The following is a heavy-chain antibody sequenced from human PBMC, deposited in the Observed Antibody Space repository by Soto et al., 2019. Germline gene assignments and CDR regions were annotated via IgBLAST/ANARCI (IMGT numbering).Heavy chain of an antibody. J-gene: IGHJ3*02. CDR2: INPNSGGT. V-gene: IGHV1-2*04. CDR3: ARGWDGDYVDAFDI. D-gene: IGHD4-17*01. CDR1: GYTFTGYY. Sequence: ASVKVSCKSSGYTFTGYYMHWVRQAPGQGLEWMGWINPNSGGTNYARKFQGWVTMTRDTSISTAYMELSRLRSDDAAVYYCARGWDGDYVDAFDIWGQGTMVPSPQ.